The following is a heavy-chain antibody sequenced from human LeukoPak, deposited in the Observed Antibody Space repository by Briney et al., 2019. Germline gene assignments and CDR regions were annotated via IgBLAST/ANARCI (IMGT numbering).Heavy chain of an antibody. CDR3: AKINSGSYTDY. D-gene: IGHD1-26*01. V-gene: IGHV3-23*01. CDR2: ISSSGGGT. J-gene: IGHJ4*02. CDR1: GFTFMSYA. Sequence: PGGSLRLSCAASGFTFMSYAMSWVRQAPGKGLEWVSSISSSGGGTYYADSVKGRFTISRDNSKNTLSLQMNSLKAEDTAVYYCAKINSGSYTDYWGQGTLVTVSS.